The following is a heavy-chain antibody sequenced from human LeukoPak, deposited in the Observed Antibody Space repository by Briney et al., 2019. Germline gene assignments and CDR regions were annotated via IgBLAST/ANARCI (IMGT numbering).Heavy chain of an antibody. J-gene: IGHJ5*02. Sequence: SQSLCLTCTVSGGSISSGSYYWSWIRQPAGKGLAWIGRIYTSGSTNYNPSLQSRVTISVDTSKNQFSLKLSSVTAADTAVYYCASDPAVAGTGWWFDPWGQGTLVTVSS. D-gene: IGHD6-19*01. CDR2: IYTSGST. CDR3: ASDPAVAGTGWWFDP. CDR1: GGSISSGSYY. V-gene: IGHV4-61*02.